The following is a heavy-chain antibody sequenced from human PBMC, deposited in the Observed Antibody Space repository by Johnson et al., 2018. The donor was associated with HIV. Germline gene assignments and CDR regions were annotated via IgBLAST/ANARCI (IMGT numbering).Heavy chain of an antibody. V-gene: IGHV3-11*04. Sequence: QVQLVESGGGLVKPGGSLRLSCAASGFTFSDYYMSWIRQAPGKGLEWVSYITSSGTTIYHVDSVKGRFTISRDNSKNTLHLQMNSLRTEDTAVYSCARDLRFNRTVQGRVIISGAFDMWGQGTVVHVSS. CDR3: ARDLRFNRTVQGRVIISGAFDM. CDR1: GFTFSDYY. D-gene: IGHD3-10*01. CDR2: ITSSGTTI. J-gene: IGHJ3*02.